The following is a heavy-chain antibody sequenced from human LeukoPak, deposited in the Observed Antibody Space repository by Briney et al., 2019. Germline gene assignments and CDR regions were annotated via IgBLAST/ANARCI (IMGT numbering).Heavy chain of an antibody. Sequence: ASVKVSCKASGYTFTSYNMHWVRQAPGQGLEWIGIINPSSGSSTYTQKFRGRVTMTRDTATSTVYMELSSLRSEDTALYYCARDVAGSWGYFDYWGQGTLVTVSS. V-gene: IGHV1-46*01. J-gene: IGHJ4*02. D-gene: IGHD6-19*01. CDR1: GYTFTSYN. CDR2: INPSSGSS. CDR3: ARDVAGSWGYFDY.